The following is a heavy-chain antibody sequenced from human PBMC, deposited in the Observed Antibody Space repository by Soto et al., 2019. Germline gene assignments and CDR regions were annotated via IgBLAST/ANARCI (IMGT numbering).Heavy chain of an antibody. D-gene: IGHD3-16*01. CDR1: GYTFSNYA. CDR3: ARSELERGEVGYYGMDV. V-gene: IGHV1-18*04. Sequence: QVPLVQSGADLKKPGASVQVSCKTSGYTFSNYAINWVRQAPGQGLEWMGWISSYNSYNGDTKYARMLQDRLTMTIDTSTARAYMELRSLRSDDTAVYYCARSELERGEVGYYGMDVWGQGTTVTVSS. J-gene: IGHJ6*02. CDR2: ISSYNSYNGDT.